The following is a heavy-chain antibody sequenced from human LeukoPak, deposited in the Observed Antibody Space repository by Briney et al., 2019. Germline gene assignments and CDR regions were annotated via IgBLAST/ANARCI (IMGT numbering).Heavy chain of an antibody. D-gene: IGHD3-3*01. V-gene: IGHV1-2*02. CDR1: GDTFTGYY. CDR3: ARDKGVWSGYFDY. CDR2: INPNSGGT. Sequence: GASVKVSCKASGDTFTGYYMHWVRQAPGQGLEWMGWINPNSGGTNYAQKFQGRVTMTRDTSISTAYMELSRLRSDDTAVYYCARDKGVWSGYFDYWGQGTLVTVSS. J-gene: IGHJ4*02.